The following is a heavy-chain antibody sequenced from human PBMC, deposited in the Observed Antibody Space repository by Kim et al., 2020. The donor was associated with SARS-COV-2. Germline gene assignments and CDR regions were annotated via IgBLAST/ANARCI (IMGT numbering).Heavy chain of an antibody. Sequence: GGSLRLSCAASGFSFSDYAMNWVRQAPGKGLEWVSFMRSRIYGATAEYAASVRGRFTISRDDSTNTVYLQMDSLKSEDTAMYYCTRVFNRGSYFDHWGPGTLVTVSS. CDR3: TRVFNRGSYFDH. V-gene: IGHV3-49*04. J-gene: IGHJ4*02. CDR2: MRSRIYGATA. CDR1: GFSFSDYA.